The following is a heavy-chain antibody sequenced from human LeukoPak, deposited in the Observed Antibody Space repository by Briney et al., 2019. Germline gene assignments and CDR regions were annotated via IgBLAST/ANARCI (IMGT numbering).Heavy chain of an antibody. CDR3: ASQSFARFDP. CDR1: GFAFSRSW. J-gene: IGHJ5*02. Sequence: GGSLRLSCVASGFAFSRSWMSWVRQAPGRGLEWVGNIQPDGSEQYPVDSVKGRFTISRDNSRNSLFLQMSSLRVEDTAVYYCASQSFARFDPWGQGTLVTVSS. D-gene: IGHD3-16*01. V-gene: IGHV3-7*01. CDR2: IQPDGSEQ.